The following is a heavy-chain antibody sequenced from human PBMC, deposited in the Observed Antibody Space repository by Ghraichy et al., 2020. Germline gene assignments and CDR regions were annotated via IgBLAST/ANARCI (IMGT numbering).Heavy chain of an antibody. CDR3: ARGFITGTARAFFDY. J-gene: IGHJ4*02. D-gene: IGHD1-14*01. Sequence: SQTLSLNCTVSGDSISTTGYYWGWIRRPPGKGLEWIGSTSSGGNTYYNPSLKSRVAISVDTSENQFSLKLNSVTAADTAVYFCARGFITGTARAFFDYWGRGAPVTVSS. V-gene: IGHV4-39*01. CDR2: TSSGGNT. CDR1: GDSISTTGYY.